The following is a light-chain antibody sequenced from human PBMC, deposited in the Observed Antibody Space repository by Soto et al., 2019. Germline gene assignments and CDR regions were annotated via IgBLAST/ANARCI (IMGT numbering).Light chain of an antibody. Sequence: EIVMTQSPATLSVSPGERATLSCRASQSITSHLAWYQQKPGQTPRLLIYDASTRATGIPARFSASGSGTAFTLTISSVLSEDFAVYSCQQYNTWPPYTFSQGTKLDIK. J-gene: IGKJ2*01. CDR3: QQYNTWPPYT. V-gene: IGKV3-15*01. CDR1: QSITSH. CDR2: DAS.